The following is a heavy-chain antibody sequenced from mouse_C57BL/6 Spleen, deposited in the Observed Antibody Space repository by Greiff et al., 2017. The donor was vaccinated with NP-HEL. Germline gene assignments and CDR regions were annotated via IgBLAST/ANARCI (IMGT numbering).Heavy chain of an antibody. CDR1: GYAFSSSW. J-gene: IGHJ4*01. CDR3: ARPGTDYAMDY. V-gene: IGHV1-82*01. CDR2: IYPGDGDT. D-gene: IGHD4-1*01. Sequence: VKLMESGPELVKPGASVKISCKASGYAFSSSWMNWVKQRPGKGLEWIGRIYPGDGDTNYNGKFKGKATLTADKSSSTAYMQLSSLTSEDSAVYFCARPGTDYAMDYWGQGTSVTVSS.